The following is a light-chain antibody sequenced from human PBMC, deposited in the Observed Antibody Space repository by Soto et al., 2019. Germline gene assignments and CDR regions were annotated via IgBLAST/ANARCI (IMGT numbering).Light chain of an antibody. J-gene: IGKJ4*01. V-gene: IGKV3-20*01. CDR2: GAS. CDR3: QQYNDWPPLT. Sequence: EIVLTQSPGTLSLSPGERATLSCRASQSVSSSYLAWYQQKVGQAPRLLIYGASSRATGIPDRFSGSGSGTDFTLTISSLQSDDFAVYYCQQYNDWPPLTFGGGTKVDIK. CDR1: QSVSSSY.